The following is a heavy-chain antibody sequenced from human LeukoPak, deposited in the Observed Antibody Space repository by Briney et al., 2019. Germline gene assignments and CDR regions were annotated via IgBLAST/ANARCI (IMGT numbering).Heavy chain of an antibody. Sequence: GGSLRLSCAASGFTFSSHGMHWVRQAPGKGLEWVAVIWYDGSNKYYADSVKGRFTISRDNSKNTLYLQMNSLRAEDTAVYYCATEKGYCSGGSCYTHAFDIWGQGTMVTVSS. CDR3: ATEKGYCSGGSCYTHAFDI. CDR1: GFTFSSHG. D-gene: IGHD2-15*01. CDR2: IWYDGSNK. V-gene: IGHV3-33*01. J-gene: IGHJ3*02.